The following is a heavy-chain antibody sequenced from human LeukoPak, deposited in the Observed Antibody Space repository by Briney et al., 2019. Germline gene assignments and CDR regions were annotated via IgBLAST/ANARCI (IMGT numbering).Heavy chain of an antibody. D-gene: IGHD3-22*01. CDR2: IYYSGST. CDR3: ARVGEYYYDSSGEAPFDY. J-gene: IGHJ4*02. Sequence: SETLSLTCTVSGGSISSYYWSWIRQPPGKGLEWIGYIYYSGSTNYNPSLKSRVTISVDTSKNQFSLKLSSVTAADTAVYYCARVGEYYYDSSGEAPFDYWGQGTLVTVSS. V-gene: IGHV4-59*01. CDR1: GGSISSYY.